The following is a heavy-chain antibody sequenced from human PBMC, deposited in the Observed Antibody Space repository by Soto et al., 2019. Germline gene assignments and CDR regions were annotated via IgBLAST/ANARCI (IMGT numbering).Heavy chain of an antibody. D-gene: IGHD3-10*01. V-gene: IGHV4-38-2*01. CDR2: IYSGST. CDR3: AKNGYYPSGKINLFDS. J-gene: IGHJ4*02. CDR1: GYSVTSGYY. Sequence: SETLSLTCAVSGYSVTSGYYWGWIRQPPGKGLEWIGSIYSGSTYYNPSLKSRVTISVDTSKNQFSLRLTSVTAADTAMYYCAKNGYYPSGKINLFDSWGQGTLVTVSS.